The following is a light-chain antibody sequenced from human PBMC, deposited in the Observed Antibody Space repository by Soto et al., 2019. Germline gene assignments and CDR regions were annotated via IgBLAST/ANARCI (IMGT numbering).Light chain of an antibody. Sequence: QSVLTQSPSASASLGASVKLTCTLSSGHSSYAIAWHQQQPEKGPRYLMKLNSDGSHSKGDGIPDRFSGSSSGAERYLTICSLQSEDEADYYCQTWGTVINWVFGGGTELTVL. V-gene: IGLV4-69*01. CDR1: SGHSSYA. CDR2: LNSDGSH. CDR3: QTWGTVINWV. J-gene: IGLJ3*02.